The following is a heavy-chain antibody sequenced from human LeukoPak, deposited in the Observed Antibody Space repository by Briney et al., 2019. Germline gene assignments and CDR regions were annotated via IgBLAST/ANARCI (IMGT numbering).Heavy chain of an antibody. CDR2: IYYSGST. V-gene: IGHV4-59*01. J-gene: IGHJ4*02. Sequence: SETLSLTCTVSGGSISSYYWSWIRQPPGKRLEWIGYIYYSGSTNYNPSLKSRVTISVDTSKNQFSLKLSSVTAADTAVYYCARDAPVRYSGSYFDYWGQGTLVTVSS. CDR3: ARDAPVRYSGSYFDY. CDR1: GGSISSYY. D-gene: IGHD1-26*01.